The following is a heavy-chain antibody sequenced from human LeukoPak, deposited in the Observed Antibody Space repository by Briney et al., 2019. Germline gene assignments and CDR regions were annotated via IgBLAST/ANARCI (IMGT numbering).Heavy chain of an antibody. CDR3: ARVHDYDDYADY. CDR2: INPNSGGT. J-gene: IGHJ4*02. CDR1: GYTFTGYY. D-gene: IGHD4-17*01. Sequence: ASVKVSCKASGYTFTGYYMHWVRQAPGQGLEWMGWINPNSGGTNYAQKFQGRVTMTRDTSISTAYMELSRLRSDDTAVYYCARVHDYDDYADYWGQGTLVTVPS. V-gene: IGHV1-2*02.